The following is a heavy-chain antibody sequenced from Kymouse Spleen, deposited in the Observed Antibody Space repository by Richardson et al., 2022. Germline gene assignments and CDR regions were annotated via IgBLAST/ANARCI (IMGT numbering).Heavy chain of an antibody. CDR1: GGSISSSSYY. V-gene: IGHV4-39*01. CDR3: ARKGLRYFDWLLDY. J-gene: IGHJ4*02. Sequence: QLQLQESGPGLVKPSETLSLTCTVSGGSISSSSYYWGWIRQPPGKGLEWIGSIYYSGSTYYNPSLKSRVTISVDTSKNQFSLKLSSVTAADTAVYYCARKGLRYFDWLLDYWGQGTLVTVSS. D-gene: IGHD3-9*01. CDR2: IYYSGST.